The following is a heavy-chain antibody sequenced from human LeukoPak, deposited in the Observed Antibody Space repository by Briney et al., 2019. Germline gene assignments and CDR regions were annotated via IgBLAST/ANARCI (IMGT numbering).Heavy chain of an antibody. CDR2: ISSSSSYI. CDR3: AKLMAQYYFDH. CDR1: GFTFSSYN. J-gene: IGHJ4*02. V-gene: IGHV3-21*01. Sequence: GGSLRLSCAASGFTFSSYNMNWVRQAPGKGLEWVSTISSSSSYIYYADSVKGRFTISRDNAKNSLYLQMNSLRAEDTAVYYCAKLMAQYYFDHWGQGTLVTVSS. D-gene: IGHD5-24*01.